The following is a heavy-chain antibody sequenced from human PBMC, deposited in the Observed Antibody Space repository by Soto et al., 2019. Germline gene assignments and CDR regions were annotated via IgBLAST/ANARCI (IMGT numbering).Heavy chain of an antibody. Sequence: GGSLRLSCAASGSSFTSHGMSWVRQAPGKGLEWVSAISGSGGSTFYADSVKGRFTISRDNSKNTLYLQMNSLRAEDTAIYYCAKDHRDCIGSGCYGAFDNWGQGALVTVSS. V-gene: IGHV3-23*01. J-gene: IGHJ4*02. CDR1: GSSFTSHG. CDR3: AKDHRDCIGSGCYGAFDN. CDR2: ISGSGGST. D-gene: IGHD2-15*01.